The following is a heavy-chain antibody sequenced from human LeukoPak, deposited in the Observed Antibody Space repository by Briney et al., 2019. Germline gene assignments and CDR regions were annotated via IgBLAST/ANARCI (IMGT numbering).Heavy chain of an antibody. CDR3: ARVHRYGSGSYYLDY. D-gene: IGHD3-10*01. CDR2: IIPIFGTA. CDR1: GGTFSSYA. Sequence: SVKVSCKASGGTFSSYAISWVRQAPGQGLEWMGRIIPIFGTANYAQKFQRRVTITTDESTSTAYMELSSLRSEDTAVYYCARVHRYGSGSYYLDYWGQGTLVTVSS. J-gene: IGHJ4*02. V-gene: IGHV1-69*05.